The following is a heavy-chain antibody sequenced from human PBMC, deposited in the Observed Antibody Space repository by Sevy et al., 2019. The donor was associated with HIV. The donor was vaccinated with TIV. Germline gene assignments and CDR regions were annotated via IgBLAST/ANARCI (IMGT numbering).Heavy chain of an antibody. J-gene: IGHJ4*02. CDR1: GFTFSSYW. Sequence: GGSLRLSCAASGFTFSSYWMHWVRQAPGKGLVWVSRINTDGISTSYSDSVKGRFTISRDNAKNTLYLQMNSLRAEDTAVYYCARSPLRSGGSGLGYWGQGTLVTVSS. V-gene: IGHV3-74*01. CDR2: INTDGIST. CDR3: ARSPLRSGGSGLGY. D-gene: IGHD3-10*02.